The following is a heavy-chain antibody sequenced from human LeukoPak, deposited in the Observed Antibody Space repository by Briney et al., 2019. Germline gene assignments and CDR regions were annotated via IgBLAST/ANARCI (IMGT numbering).Heavy chain of an antibody. V-gene: IGHV1-24*01. CDR3: ATAGYCSGGSCYPNFAARFDP. Sequence: ASVKVSCKVSGYTLTELSMHWVRQAPGKGLEWMGGFDPEDGETIYAQKFQGRVTMTEDTSTDTAYMELSSLRSEATAVYYCATAGYCSGGSCYPNFAARFDPWGQGTLVTVSS. CDR2: FDPEDGET. D-gene: IGHD2-15*01. J-gene: IGHJ5*02. CDR1: GYTLTELS.